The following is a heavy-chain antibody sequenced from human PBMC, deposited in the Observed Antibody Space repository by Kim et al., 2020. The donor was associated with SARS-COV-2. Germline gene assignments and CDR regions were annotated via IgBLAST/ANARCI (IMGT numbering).Heavy chain of an antibody. Sequence: GGSLRLSCAASGFSFRSYAMSWVRQAPGKGLEWVSDISGSGENTFYVDSVKGRFTISRDNLKSTLYLQMNSLRAEDSALYYCAKGAGLIAATGTHWFDPWGQGTLVTVSS. D-gene: IGHD6-13*01. J-gene: IGHJ5*02. CDR1: GFSFRSYA. CDR3: AKGAGLIAATGTHWFDP. CDR2: ISGSGENT. V-gene: IGHV3-23*01.